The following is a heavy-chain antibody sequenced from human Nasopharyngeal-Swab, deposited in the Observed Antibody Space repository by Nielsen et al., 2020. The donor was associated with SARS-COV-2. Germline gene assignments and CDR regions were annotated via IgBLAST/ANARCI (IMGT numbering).Heavy chain of an antibody. Sequence: GESLKISCAASGFTFSSYGMHWVRQAPGKGLEWVSYISSSGSTIYYADSVKGRFTISRDNAKNSLYLQMNSLRAEDTAVYYCARLNPHYGDYAFDYWGQGTLVTVSS. D-gene: IGHD4-17*01. CDR2: ISSSGSTI. CDR3: ARLNPHYGDYAFDY. J-gene: IGHJ4*02. V-gene: IGHV3-48*04. CDR1: GFTFSSYG.